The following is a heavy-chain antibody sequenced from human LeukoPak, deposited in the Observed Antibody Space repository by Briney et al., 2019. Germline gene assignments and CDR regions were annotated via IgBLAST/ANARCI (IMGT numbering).Heavy chain of an antibody. CDR2: IYYSGTT. D-gene: IGHD6-13*01. J-gene: IGHJ4*02. V-gene: IGHV4-59*01. Sequence: SETLSLTCTVSGASISSYYWSWIRQSPGKGLEWIGYIYYSGTTTYNPSLKSRVPISVDTSKNQFSLKLSSVTAADTAVYYCARVSSSWYYFDYWGQGTLVTVSS. CDR1: GASISSYY. CDR3: ARVSSSWYYFDY.